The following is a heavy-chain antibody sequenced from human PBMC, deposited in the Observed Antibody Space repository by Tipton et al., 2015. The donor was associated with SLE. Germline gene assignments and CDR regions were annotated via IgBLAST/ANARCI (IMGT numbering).Heavy chain of an antibody. Sequence: GSLRLSCAASGFILRDFEMNWVRQAPGRGLEWVAFSSSSSGAIYYTDSVKGRFTISRDNAKNSLYLRMNSLRADDTGVYYCVRGGGYCSGSGCYSSWILPDSWGQGTLVTVSS. CDR3: VRGGGYCSGSGCYSSWILPDS. D-gene: IGHD2-2*01. J-gene: IGHJ4*02. CDR1: GFILRDFE. V-gene: IGHV3-48*03. CDR2: SSSSSGAI.